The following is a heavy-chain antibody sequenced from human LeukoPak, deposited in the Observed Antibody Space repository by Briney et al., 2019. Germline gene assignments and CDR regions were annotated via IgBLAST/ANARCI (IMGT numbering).Heavy chain of an antibody. CDR3: ARGGPDYYDSSGYLNY. V-gene: IGHV3-48*03. CDR2: ISSSGSTI. D-gene: IGHD3-22*01. J-gene: IGHJ4*02. CDR1: GFTFSSYE. Sequence: GGSLRLSCAASGFTFSSYEMNWVRQAPGKGLEWVSYISSSGSTIYYADSVKGRFTISRDNAKNSLYLQMNSLRAEDTAVYYCARGGPDYYDSSGYLNYRGQGTLVTVSS.